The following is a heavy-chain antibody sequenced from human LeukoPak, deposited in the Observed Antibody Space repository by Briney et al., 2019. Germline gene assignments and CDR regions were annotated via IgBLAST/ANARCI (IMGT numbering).Heavy chain of an antibody. D-gene: IGHD1-26*01. J-gene: IGHJ3*02. CDR2: ISSSSSTI. Sequence: GRSLRLSCAASGFTFSSYSMNWVRQAPGKGLEWVSCISSSSSTIYYADSVKGRFTISRDNAKNSLYLQMNSLRAEDTAVYYCARWSGSYNAFDIWGQGTMVTVSS. CDR1: GFTFSSYS. V-gene: IGHV3-48*01. CDR3: ARWSGSYNAFDI.